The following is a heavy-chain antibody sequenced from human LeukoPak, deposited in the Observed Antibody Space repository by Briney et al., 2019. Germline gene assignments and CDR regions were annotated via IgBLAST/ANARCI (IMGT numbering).Heavy chain of an antibody. V-gene: IGHV3-11*01. Sequence: GGSLRLSCAASGFTFSDFHMCWIRQAPGKGLEWVSFSSTSGSTIFYADSVKGRFTISRDNAKNSLYLQMNSLRAEDTAVYYFARERGDGLDIWGPGEMVNGS. CDR3: ARERGDGLDI. D-gene: IGHD3-10*01. CDR2: SSTSGSTI. J-gene: IGHJ3*02. CDR1: GFTFSDFH.